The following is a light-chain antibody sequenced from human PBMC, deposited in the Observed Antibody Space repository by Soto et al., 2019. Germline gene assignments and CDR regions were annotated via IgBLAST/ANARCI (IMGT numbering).Light chain of an antibody. Sequence: AIQVTQSPTSLSASVGDRVTITCRTSQDVRNRLGWYQQKPGKAPKLLIYGASSLQGGVSSRFSGSGFGTDITLTISSLQPEDSATYYCLQDYTYFWMFGPGTRVESK. V-gene: IGKV1-6*01. CDR1: QDVRNR. CDR2: GAS. J-gene: IGKJ1*01. CDR3: LQDYTYFWM.